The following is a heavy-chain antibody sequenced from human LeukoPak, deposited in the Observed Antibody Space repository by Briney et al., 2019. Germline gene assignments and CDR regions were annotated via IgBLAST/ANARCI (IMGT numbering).Heavy chain of an antibody. CDR3: ARDRTGLSSDY. CDR2: ISSSGSTI. V-gene: IGHV3-11*04. CDR1: GFTFSDYY. J-gene: IGHJ4*02. Sequence: GGSLRLSCAASGFTFSDYYMSWIRQAPGKGLEWVSYISSSGSTIYYADSVKGRFTISRDNSKNTLYLQMNSLRAEDTAVYYCARDRTGLSSDYWGQGTLVTVSS. D-gene: IGHD7-27*01.